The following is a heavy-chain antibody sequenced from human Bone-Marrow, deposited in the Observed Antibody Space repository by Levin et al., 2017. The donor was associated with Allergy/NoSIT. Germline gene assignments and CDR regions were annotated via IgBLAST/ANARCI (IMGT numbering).Heavy chain of an antibody. Sequence: EASVKVSCKASRGTFSSHTLSWVRQAPGQRLEWLGRIIPALGITNYAPNLQARLSITADTSTDTGYMDLTSLRSDDTGMYYCARETFDRSGYYYGDFWGQGTLVTVSS. CDR2: IIPALGIT. CDR3: ARETFDRSGYYYGDF. D-gene: IGHD3-22*01. CDR1: RGTFSSHT. V-gene: IGHV1-69*04. J-gene: IGHJ4*02.